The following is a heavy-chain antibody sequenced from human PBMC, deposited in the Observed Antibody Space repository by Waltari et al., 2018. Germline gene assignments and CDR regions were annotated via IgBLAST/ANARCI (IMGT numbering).Heavy chain of an antibody. Sequence: QGQLVESGGGVVQPGRSLRLSCEVSGFSFRTYPMHWVRQAPGKGLEWVAVVTFDENISYYADSVEGRFTISRDNSESTLYLQMNSLRAEDTAVYFCARDPRGDASFYYHMDVWGRGTTVTVSS. CDR2: VTFDENIS. V-gene: IGHV3-30-3*01. J-gene: IGHJ6*03. CDR3: ARDPRGDASFYYHMDV. CDR1: GFSFRTYP. D-gene: IGHD2-2*01.